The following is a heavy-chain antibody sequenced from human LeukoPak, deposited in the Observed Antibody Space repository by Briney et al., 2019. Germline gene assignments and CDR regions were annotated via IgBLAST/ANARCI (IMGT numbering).Heavy chain of an antibody. CDR3: ARQGRVSGDY. V-gene: IGHV4-59*08. D-gene: IGHD6-13*01. J-gene: IGHJ4*02. Sequence: PSETLSLTCTVSGGSISSHSWRWIRQPRGKGLEWIGYIHYSGSTNYNPSLKSRVTISVDTSKNQLSLKLSSVTAADTAVYYCARQGRVSGDYWGQGTLVTVSS. CDR1: GGSISSHS. CDR2: IHYSGST.